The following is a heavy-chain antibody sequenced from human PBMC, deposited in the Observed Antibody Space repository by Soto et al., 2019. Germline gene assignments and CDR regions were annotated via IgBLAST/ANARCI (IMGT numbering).Heavy chain of an antibody. Sequence: PGESLKISCKGSGYSFTSYWISWVRQMPGKGLEWMGRIDPSDSYTNYSPSFQGHVTISADKSISTAYLQWSSLKASDTAMYYCARPLGRSIAVAGGYGLDPWGQGTLVTAPQ. J-gene: IGHJ5*02. D-gene: IGHD6-19*01. CDR3: ARPLGRSIAVAGGYGLDP. V-gene: IGHV5-10-1*01. CDR2: IDPSDSYT. CDR1: GYSFTSYW.